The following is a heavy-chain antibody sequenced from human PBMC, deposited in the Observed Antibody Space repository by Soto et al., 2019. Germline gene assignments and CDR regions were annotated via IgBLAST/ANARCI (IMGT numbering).Heavy chain of an antibody. CDR1: GGTFSSYA. Sequence: GASVKVSCKASGGTFSSYAISWVRQAPGQGLEWMGGIIPIFGTANYAQKFQGRVTITADKSTSTAYMELSSLRSEDTAVYYCARGPSIAARLPSYYYYYGMDVWGQGTTVTVSS. D-gene: IGHD6-6*01. V-gene: IGHV1-69*06. CDR3: ARGPSIAARLPSYYYYYGMDV. J-gene: IGHJ6*02. CDR2: IIPIFGTA.